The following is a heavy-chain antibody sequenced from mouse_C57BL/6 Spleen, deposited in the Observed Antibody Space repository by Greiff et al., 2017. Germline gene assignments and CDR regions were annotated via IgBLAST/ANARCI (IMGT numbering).Heavy chain of an antibody. D-gene: IGHD1-1*01. Sequence: EVKLMESGEGLVKPGGSLKLSCAASGFTFSSYAMSWVRQTPEKRLEWVAYLSSGGDYIYYADTVKGRFTISRDNARNTLYLQMSSLKSEDTAMYYCTRDYYGSSSWFAYWGQGTLVTVSA. J-gene: IGHJ3*01. CDR1: GFTFSSYA. CDR2: LSSGGDYI. CDR3: TRDYYGSSSWFAY. V-gene: IGHV5-9-1*02.